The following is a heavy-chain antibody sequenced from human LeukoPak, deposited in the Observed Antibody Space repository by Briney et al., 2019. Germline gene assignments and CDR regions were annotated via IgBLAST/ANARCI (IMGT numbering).Heavy chain of an antibody. Sequence: LPGRSLRLSCAASGFTFSSYWMHWVRQVPGKGLVWVARINPGGSSITYADSVKGRFTISRDNAKNTLYLQMDSLRAEDTGVYYCARSNQADDYWGQGTLATVSS. CDR2: INPGGSSI. V-gene: IGHV3-74*01. D-gene: IGHD1-14*01. J-gene: IGHJ4*02. CDR3: ARSNQADDY. CDR1: GFTFSSYW.